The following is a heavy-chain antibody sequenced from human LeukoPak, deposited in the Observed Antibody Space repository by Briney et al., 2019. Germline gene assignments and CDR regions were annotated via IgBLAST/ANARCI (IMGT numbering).Heavy chain of an antibody. J-gene: IGHJ1*01. D-gene: IGHD4-17*01. CDR3: TTEATVTTSPPFQH. CDR2: IKSKTAGGTT. CDR1: GFTFSNAW. Sequence: KSGGSLRLSCAASGFTFSNAWMSWVRQAPGKGLEWVGRIKSKTAGGTTDYAAPVKGRFTISRDDSKNTLYLQMNSLKTEDTAVYYCTTEATVTTSPPFQHWGQGTLVTVSS. V-gene: IGHV3-15*01.